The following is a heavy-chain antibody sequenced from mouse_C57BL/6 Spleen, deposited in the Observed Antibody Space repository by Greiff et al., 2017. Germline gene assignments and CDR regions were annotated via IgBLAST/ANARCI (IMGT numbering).Heavy chain of an antibody. CDR1: GYTFTSYW. CDR3: ARGRGYSPY. D-gene: IGHD2-3*01. CDR2: IYPGSGST. V-gene: IGHV1-55*01. Sequence: QVHVKQPGAELVKPGASVKMSCKASGYTFTSYWITWVKQRPGQGLEWIGDIYPGSGSTNYNEKFKSKATLTVDTSSSTAYMQLSSLTSEDSAVYYCARGRGYSPYWGQGTLGTVSA. J-gene: IGHJ3*01.